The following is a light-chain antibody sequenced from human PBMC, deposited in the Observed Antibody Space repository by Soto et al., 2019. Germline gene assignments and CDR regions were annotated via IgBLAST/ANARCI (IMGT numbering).Light chain of an antibody. CDR2: DAS. Sequence: DIQMTQSPSTLSASVGDRVTITCRDSQSISSWLAWYQQKQGKAPKVXIFDASSLESGVPSRFSGSGSATEFTLTISSLQPDDFATYYCQQYSTYPWTFGQGTKVDIK. CDR3: QQYSTYPWT. CDR1: QSISSW. J-gene: IGKJ1*01. V-gene: IGKV1-5*01.